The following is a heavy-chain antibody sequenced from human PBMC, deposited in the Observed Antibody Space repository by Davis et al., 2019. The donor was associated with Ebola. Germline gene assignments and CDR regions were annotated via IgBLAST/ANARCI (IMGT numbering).Heavy chain of an antibody. CDR2: IWYDGSNK. J-gene: IGHJ6*02. CDR3: ARDLATVPDYYYYGMDV. D-gene: IGHD4-11*01. CDR1: GFTFSSYG. Sequence: PGGSLRLSCAASGFTFSSYGMHWVRQAPGKGLEWVAVIWYDGSNKYYADSVKGRFTISRDNSKNTLYLQMNSLRAEDTAVYYCARDLATVPDYYYYGMDVWGQGTTVTVSS. V-gene: IGHV3-33*01.